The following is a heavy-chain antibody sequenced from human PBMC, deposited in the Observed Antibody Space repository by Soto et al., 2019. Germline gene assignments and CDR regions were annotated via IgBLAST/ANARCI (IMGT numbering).Heavy chain of an antibody. D-gene: IGHD2-2*01. V-gene: IGHV1-69*13. CDR2: IIPIFGTA. Sequence: SVKVSCKASGGTFSSYAISGVRQAPGQGLEWMGGIIPIFGTANYAQKFQGRVTITADESTSTAYMELSSLRSEDTAVYYCARGSDIVVVPDARFYYYGMDVCGQGTTVTVSS. CDR3: ARGSDIVVVPDARFYYYGMDV. J-gene: IGHJ6*02. CDR1: GGTFSSYA.